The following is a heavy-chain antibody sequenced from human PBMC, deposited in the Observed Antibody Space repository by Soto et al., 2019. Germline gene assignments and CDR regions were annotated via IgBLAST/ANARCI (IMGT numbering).Heavy chain of an antibody. CDR2: ISGSGGST. D-gene: IGHD6-19*01. Sequence: PGEPLTLSCAAAGFTFSRYAMSWVRQAPGKGLEWVSAISGSGGSTYYADSVKGRFTISRDNSKNTLYLQMNSLRAEDTAVYYCAKLDTFPNRAQIIAVADAPIDYWGQGTLVTVSS. CDR1: GFTFSRYA. CDR3: AKLDTFPNRAQIIAVADAPIDY. J-gene: IGHJ4*02. V-gene: IGHV3-23*01.